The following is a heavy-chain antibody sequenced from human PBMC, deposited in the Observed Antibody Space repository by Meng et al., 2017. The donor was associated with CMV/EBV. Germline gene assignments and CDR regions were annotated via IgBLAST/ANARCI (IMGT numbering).Heavy chain of an antibody. D-gene: IGHD3-10*01. CDR2: FDPEDGET. Sequence: VSVKVSCKASGYTLTELSMHWVRQAPGKGLEWMGGFDPEDGETIYAQKFQGRVTMTEDTSTDTAYMELSRLRSEDTAVYYCATVGVYGSESYLSYYYYGMDVWGQGTTVTVSS. CDR1: GYTLTELS. V-gene: IGHV1-24*01. J-gene: IGHJ6*02. CDR3: ATVGVYGSESYLSYYYYGMDV.